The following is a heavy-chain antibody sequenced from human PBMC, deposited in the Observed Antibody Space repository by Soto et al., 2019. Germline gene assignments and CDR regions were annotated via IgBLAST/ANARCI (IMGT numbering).Heavy chain of an antibody. Sequence: SEPLSLTCTVSCGSISSYYWSWIRQPPGKGLEWIGYIYYSGSTNYNPSLKSRVTISVDTSKNQFSLKLSSVTAADTAVYYCARDRNGVGSCLDAFDIWGQGTMGTV. CDR1: CGSISSYY. J-gene: IGHJ3*02. CDR2: IYYSGST. CDR3: ARDRNGVGSCLDAFDI. V-gene: IGHV4-59*01. D-gene: IGHD2-15*01.